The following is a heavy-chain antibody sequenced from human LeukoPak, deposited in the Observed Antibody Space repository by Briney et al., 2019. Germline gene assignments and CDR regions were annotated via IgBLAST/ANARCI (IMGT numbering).Heavy chain of an antibody. D-gene: IGHD2-21*01. CDR3: VKDDGTYYFDS. CDR2: TRYDGSNK. Sequence: AGGSLRLPCKASGFTFSSYGMHWVRQAPGKGLQWVAFTRYDGSNKDYADFVNGRFTISRDNSEDMLYLEMNSLSPEDTAVYYCVKDDGTYYFDSWGRGTLVTVST. V-gene: IGHV3-30*02. CDR1: GFTFSSYG. J-gene: IGHJ4*02.